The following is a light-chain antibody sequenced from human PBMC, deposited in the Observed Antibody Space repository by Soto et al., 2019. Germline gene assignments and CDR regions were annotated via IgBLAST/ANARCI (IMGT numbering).Light chain of an antibody. CDR1: QSVSGN. CDR2: GAS. Sequence: EIVMTQSPDTLSVSPGERATLSCRASQSVSGNLAWYQQKPGQAPRLLIYGASTRATGIPARFSGSGSGTEFTLTISSLQSEDFAVYYCQQRTNWPPFTFGPGTKVDIK. V-gene: IGKV3-15*01. J-gene: IGKJ3*01. CDR3: QQRTNWPPFT.